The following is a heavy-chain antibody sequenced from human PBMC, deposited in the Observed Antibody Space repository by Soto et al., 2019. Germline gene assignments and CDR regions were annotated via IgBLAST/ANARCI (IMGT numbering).Heavy chain of an antibody. Sequence: GASVKVSCKASGYTFTSYGISWVRQAPGQGLEWMGWISAYNGNTNYAQKLQGRVTMTTDTSTSTAYMELRSLRSDDTAVYYCARGESGSDILTPYYYYGMDAWGQGTTVTSP. CDR3: ARGESGSDILTPYYYYGMDA. CDR1: GYTFTSYG. J-gene: IGHJ6*02. CDR2: ISAYNGNT. D-gene: IGHD3-9*01. V-gene: IGHV1-18*04.